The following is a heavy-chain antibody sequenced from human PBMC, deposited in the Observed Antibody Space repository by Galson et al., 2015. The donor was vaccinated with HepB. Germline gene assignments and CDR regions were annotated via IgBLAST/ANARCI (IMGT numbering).Heavy chain of an antibody. Sequence: QSGAEVKKPGESLRISRKGSGYTFTAFWITWVRQIPGKGLEWMGRLDPSDSYTDQRPSFQGHVTISADKSITTAYLQWSSLTASDTAMYYCAGRHSYFRSGTWYNVSDYWGQGTLVTVSS. D-gene: IGHD3-10*01. V-gene: IGHV5-10-1*01. CDR3: AGRHSYFRSGTWYNVSDY. CDR1: GYTFTAFW. J-gene: IGHJ4*02. CDR2: LDPSDSYT.